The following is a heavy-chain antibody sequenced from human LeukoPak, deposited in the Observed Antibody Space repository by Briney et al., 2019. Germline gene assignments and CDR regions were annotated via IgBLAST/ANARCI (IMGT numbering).Heavy chain of an antibody. CDR3: AIDPRDSSGWYGYFQH. J-gene: IGHJ1*01. D-gene: IGHD6-19*01. V-gene: IGHV3-23*01. CDR2: ISGSGGST. Sequence: GGSLRLSCAASGFTFTTYAMSWVSQAPGKGLEWVSAISGSGGSTYYADSVKGRFSISRDNSKNTLYLQMNSLRAEDTAVYYCAIDPRDSSGWYGYFQHWGQGTLVTVSS. CDR1: GFTFTTYA.